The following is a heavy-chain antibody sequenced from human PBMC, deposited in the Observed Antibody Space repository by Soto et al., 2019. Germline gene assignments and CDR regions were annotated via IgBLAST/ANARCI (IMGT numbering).Heavy chain of an antibody. Sequence: GGSLRLSCAASGFTFSSYAMSWVRQAPGKGLEWVSAISGSGGSTYYADSVKGRFTISRDNSKNTLYLQMNSLRAEDTAVYYCAKEALAGVRGVMYYFDYWGQGTLVTVSS. V-gene: IGHV3-23*01. D-gene: IGHD3-10*01. CDR2: ISGSGGST. CDR1: GFTFSSYA. CDR3: AKEALAGVRGVMYYFDY. J-gene: IGHJ4*02.